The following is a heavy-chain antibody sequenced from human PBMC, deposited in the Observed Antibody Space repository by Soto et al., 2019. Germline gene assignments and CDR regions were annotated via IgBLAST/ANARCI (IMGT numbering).Heavy chain of an antibody. CDR1: GGTFSSYT. J-gene: IGHJ4*02. V-gene: IGHV1-69*04. CDR3: AREFPTQYYYDSSGYARTYFDY. Sequence: SVKVSCKASGGTFSSYTISWVRQAPGQGLEWMGRIIPILGIANYAQKFQGRVTITADKSTSTAYMELSSLRSEDTAVYYCAREFPTQYYYDSSGYARTYFDYWGRGTLVTVSS. D-gene: IGHD3-22*01. CDR2: IIPILGIA.